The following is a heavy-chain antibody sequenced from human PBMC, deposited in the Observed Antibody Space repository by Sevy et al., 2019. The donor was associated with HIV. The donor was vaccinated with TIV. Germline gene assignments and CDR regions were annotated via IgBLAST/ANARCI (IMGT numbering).Heavy chain of an antibody. CDR2: INHSGST. Sequence: SETLSLTCAVYGGSFSGYHWIWIRQPPGKGLEYIGEINHSGSTNYNPSLKSRVTISVDTSKNQFSLMLSSVTAADTAVYYCARGLGYCSGDNCYAEYWGQGNLVTVSS. V-gene: IGHV4-34*01. CDR3: ARGLGYCSGDNCYAEY. J-gene: IGHJ4*02. CDR1: GGSFSGYH. D-gene: IGHD2-15*01.